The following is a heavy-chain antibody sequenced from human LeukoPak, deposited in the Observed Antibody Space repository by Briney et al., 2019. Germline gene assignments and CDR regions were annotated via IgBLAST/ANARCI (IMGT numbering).Heavy chain of an antibody. CDR3: AKDISTGSGYAYYYMDV. V-gene: IGHV3-43D*03. CDR1: GFTFDDYA. Sequence: PGGSLRLSCAASGFTFDDYAMHWVRQAPGKGLEWVSLISWDGGSTYYADSVKGRFTISRDNSKNSLYLQINSLRAEDTALYYCAKDISTGSGYAYYYMDVWGKGTTVTVSS. D-gene: IGHD3-22*01. J-gene: IGHJ6*03. CDR2: ISWDGGST.